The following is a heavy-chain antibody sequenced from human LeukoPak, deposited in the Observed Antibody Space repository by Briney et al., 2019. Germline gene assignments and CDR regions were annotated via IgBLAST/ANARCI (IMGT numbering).Heavy chain of an antibody. CDR1: GYTFTDFY. Sequence: ASVKVSCKASGYTFTDFYMHWVRQAPGQGLEWMGYISPTSGGTKYAQNFQGRVTMTRDTSISTDYMELNRLTSDDTAVYYCARTYYYDSSGQPWGFDPWGQGTLVTVSS. CDR2: ISPTSGGT. V-gene: IGHV1-2*02. D-gene: IGHD3-22*01. CDR3: ARTYYYDSSGQPWGFDP. J-gene: IGHJ5*02.